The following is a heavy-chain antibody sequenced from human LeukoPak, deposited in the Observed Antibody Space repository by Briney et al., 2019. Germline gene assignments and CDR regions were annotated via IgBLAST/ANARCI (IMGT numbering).Heavy chain of an antibody. CDR1: GFTFGSYT. D-gene: IGHD3-10*01. CDR3: AAAGDY. CDR2: ISSTSTT. Sequence: GSLRLSCAVSGFTFGSYTMNWVRQAPGKGLEWVSHISSTSTTYYADSVKGRFTTSRDNAKNLLYLQMNSLRDEDTAVYYCAAAGDYWGQGTLVTVSS. J-gene: IGHJ4*02. V-gene: IGHV3-48*02.